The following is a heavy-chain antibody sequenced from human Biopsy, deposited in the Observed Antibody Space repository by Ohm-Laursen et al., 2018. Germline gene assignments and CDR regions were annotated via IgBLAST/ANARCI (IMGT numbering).Heavy chain of an antibody. CDR3: ARGTGRYYVYGAFDI. J-gene: IGHJ3*02. V-gene: IGHV4-4*07. Sequence: SETLSLTCTVSGDSINNYYWSWIRQPAGKGLEWIGRIYTSGSPNYNLSLESRVTMSVDTSKNQFSLNLRSMTAADTAVYYCARGTGRYYVYGAFDIWGQGTVVTVSS. CDR2: IYTSGSP. D-gene: IGHD1-26*01. CDR1: GDSINNYY.